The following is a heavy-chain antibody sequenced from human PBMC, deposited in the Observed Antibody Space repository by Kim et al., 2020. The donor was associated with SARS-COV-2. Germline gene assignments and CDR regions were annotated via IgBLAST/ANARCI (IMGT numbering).Heavy chain of an antibody. CDR2: INHSGST. J-gene: IGHJ4*02. CDR1: GGSFSGYY. V-gene: IGHV4-34*01. D-gene: IGHD5-18*01. CDR3: ARERQLWKGPYYFDY. Sequence: SETLSLTCAVYGGSFSGYYWSWIRQPPGKGLEWIGEINHSGSTNYNPSLKSRVTISVDTSKNQFSLKLSSVTAADTAVYYCARERQLWKGPYYFDYWGQGTLVTVSS.